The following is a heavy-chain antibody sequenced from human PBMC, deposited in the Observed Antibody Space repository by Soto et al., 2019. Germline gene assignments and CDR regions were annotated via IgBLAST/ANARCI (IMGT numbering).Heavy chain of an antibody. CDR2: IYYGGST. CDR3: ARLGAYHQSLDP. V-gene: IGHV4-30-2*01. D-gene: IGHD2-2*01. Sequence: SETLSLTCAVSGGSISSGDYSWNWIRQPPGKGLEWIGYIYYGGSTYYNPSLQSRVTMSVDRSRNQFSLKLNSVTAADTAVYYCARLGAYHQSLDPWGPGTLVIVSS. J-gene: IGHJ5*02. CDR1: GGSISSGDYS.